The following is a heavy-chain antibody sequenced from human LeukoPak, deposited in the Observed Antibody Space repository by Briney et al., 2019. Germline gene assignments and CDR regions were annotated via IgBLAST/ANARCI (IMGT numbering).Heavy chain of an antibody. D-gene: IGHD6-19*01. V-gene: IGHV4-4*07. CDR2: IYTSGST. J-gene: IGHJ4*02. CDR1: GGSFSGFY. Sequence: SETLSLTCTVSGGSFSGFYWSWIRQPAGEGLERIGRIYTSGSTNYNPSLKSRVTMSVDTSKNQFSLKLSSVTAADTAVYYCARVSSAGIWDYWGQGTLVTVSS. CDR3: ARVSSAGIWDY.